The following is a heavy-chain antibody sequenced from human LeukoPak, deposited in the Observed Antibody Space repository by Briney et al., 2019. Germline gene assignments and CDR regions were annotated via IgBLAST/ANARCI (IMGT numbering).Heavy chain of an antibody. CDR2: INPNSGGT. D-gene: IGHD6-19*01. CDR1: GYTFTSYG. J-gene: IGHJ5*02. Sequence: ASVKVSCKASGYTFTSYGITWVRQAPGQGLEWMGWINPNSGGTNYAQKFQGRVTMTRDTSISTAYMELSRLRSDDTAVYYCARFPELAVAGYNWFDPWGQGTLVTVSS. V-gene: IGHV1-2*02. CDR3: ARFPELAVAGYNWFDP.